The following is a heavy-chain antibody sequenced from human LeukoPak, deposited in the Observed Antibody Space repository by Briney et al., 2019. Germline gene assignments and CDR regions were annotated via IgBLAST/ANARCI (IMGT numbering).Heavy chain of an antibody. V-gene: IGHV4-34*01. CDR3: ASRGDPRSSGYYHATNYYGMDV. CDR1: GGSFSGYY. CDR2: INHSGST. J-gene: IGHJ6*02. D-gene: IGHD3-22*01. Sequence: SETLSLTCAVYGGSFSGYYWSWIRQPPGKGLEWIGEINHSGSTNYNPSLKSRVTISVDTSKNQFSLKLRSVTAADTAVYYCASRGDPRSSGYYHATNYYGMDVWGQGTTVTVSS.